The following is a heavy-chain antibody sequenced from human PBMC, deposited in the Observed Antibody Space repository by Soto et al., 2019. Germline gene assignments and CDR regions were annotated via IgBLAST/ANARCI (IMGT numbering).Heavy chain of an antibody. V-gene: IGHV4-31*03. CDR3: ARRGLRMGPTANNYFDY. D-gene: IGHD1-26*01. CDR2: FYYSGST. CDR1: GGSISTGGYY. Sequence: ASETLSLTCTVSGGSISTGGYYWNWIRQHPGKGPEWIGYFYYSGSTYYNPSLKSRVTISVNTPKNQFSLKLSSVTAADTAVYYCARRGLRMGPTANNYFDYWGQGTLVTVSS. J-gene: IGHJ4*02.